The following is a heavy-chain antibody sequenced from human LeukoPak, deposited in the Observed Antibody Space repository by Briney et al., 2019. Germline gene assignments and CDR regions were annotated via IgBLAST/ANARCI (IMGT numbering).Heavy chain of an antibody. D-gene: IGHD2-2*01. CDR1: GFTFSSYA. Sequence: GGSLRLSCAASGFTFSSYAMSWVRQAPGKGLEWVSAISGSGGSTYYADSVKGRFTISRDNSKNTLYLQMNSLRAEDTAVYYCAIQGYCSSTSCYRTFDYWGQGTLVTVPS. J-gene: IGHJ4*02. CDR3: AIQGYCSSTSCYRTFDY. V-gene: IGHV3-23*01. CDR2: ISGSGGST.